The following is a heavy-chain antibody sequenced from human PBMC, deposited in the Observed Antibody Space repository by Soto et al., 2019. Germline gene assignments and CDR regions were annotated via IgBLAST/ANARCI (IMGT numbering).Heavy chain of an antibody. CDR1: GYTFTSYD. J-gene: IGHJ4*02. CDR2: MNPNSGNT. Sequence: GASAKVSCKASGYTFTSYDINWVRQATGQGLEWMGWMNPNSGNTGYAQKFQGRVTMTRNTSISTAYMELSSLRSEDTAVYYCASLYCSGGSCYGVGDYWGQGTLVTVS. CDR3: ASLYCSGGSCYGVGDY. D-gene: IGHD2-15*01. V-gene: IGHV1-8*01.